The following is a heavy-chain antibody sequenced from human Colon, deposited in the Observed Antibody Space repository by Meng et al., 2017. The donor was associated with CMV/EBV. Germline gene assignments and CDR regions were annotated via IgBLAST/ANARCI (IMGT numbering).Heavy chain of an antibody. CDR2: KEHGESN. CDR3: ARNGFYSLDF. V-gene: IGHV4-4*02. D-gene: IGHD4-11*01. Sequence: RTCAVSGGAGRRRDGGKWGRQRRGKGQEGNGEKEHGESNTYNPTLKRRVTISVDKSKNQLSQKLGSGAAADTAVYYCARNGFYSLDFWGQGTLVTVSS. CDR1: GGAGRRRDG. J-gene: IGHJ4*02.